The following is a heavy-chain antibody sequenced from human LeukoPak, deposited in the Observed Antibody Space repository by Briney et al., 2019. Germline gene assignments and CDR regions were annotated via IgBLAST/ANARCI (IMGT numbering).Heavy chain of an antibody. J-gene: IGHJ5*02. CDR1: GFTFSSYS. V-gene: IGHV3-21*01. D-gene: IGHD3-22*01. Sequence: PGGSLRLSCAASGFTFSSYSMNWVRQAPGKGLEWVSSISSSSSYIYYADSVKGRFTISRDNAKNSLYLQMNSLRAEDTAVYYCARVGDSSGQGGWFDPWGQGTLVTVSS. CDR3: ARVGDSSGQGGWFDP. CDR2: ISSSSSYI.